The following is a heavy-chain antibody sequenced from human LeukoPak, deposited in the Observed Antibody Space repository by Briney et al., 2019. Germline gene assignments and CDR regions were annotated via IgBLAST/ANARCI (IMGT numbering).Heavy chain of an antibody. J-gene: IGHJ2*01. CDR3: ARSGIAAAVAYWYFDL. D-gene: IGHD6-13*01. V-gene: IGHV3-9*01. CDR2: ISWNSDTR. Sequence: SLRLSCAVSGFTFDDYAMHWVRQVPGKGLEWVAGISWNSDTRGYVDSVKGRFTISRDNAKNSLYLQMNSLRAEDTALYYCARSGIAAAVAYWYFDLWGRGTLVTVSS. CDR1: GFTFDDYA.